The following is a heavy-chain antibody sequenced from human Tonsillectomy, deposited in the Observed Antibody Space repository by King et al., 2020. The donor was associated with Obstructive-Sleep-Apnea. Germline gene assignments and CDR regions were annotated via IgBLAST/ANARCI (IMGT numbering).Heavy chain of an antibody. Sequence: QLQESGPGLVKPSETLSLTCTVSGGSISSYYWSWIRQPPGKGLEWIGYIYYSGSTNYNPSLKHRVTISVDTSKNQFSLKLSSVTAADTAVYYCASRIVGEYYFDYWGQGTLVTVSS. CDR2: IYYSGST. CDR1: GGSISSYY. CDR3: ASRIVGEYYFDY. V-gene: IGHV4-59*01. D-gene: IGHD1-26*01. J-gene: IGHJ4*02.